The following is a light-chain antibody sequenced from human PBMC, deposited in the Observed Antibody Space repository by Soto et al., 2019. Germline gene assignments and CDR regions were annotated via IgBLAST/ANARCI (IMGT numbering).Light chain of an antibody. J-gene: IGLJ1*01. CDR2: SNN. Sequence: QSVLTQPPSASGTPGQRVTISCSGSSSNIGSNTVTWYQQLPGTAPKLLIYSNNQRPSGVPDRFSGSKSGNTASLTISGLQAEDEADYYCISYASINTYVFGTGTKVTVL. CDR1: SSNIGSNT. CDR3: ISYASINTYV. V-gene: IGLV1-44*01.